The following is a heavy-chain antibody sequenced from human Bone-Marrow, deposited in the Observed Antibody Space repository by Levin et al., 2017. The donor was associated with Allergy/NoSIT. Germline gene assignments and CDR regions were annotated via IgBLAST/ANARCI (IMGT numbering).Heavy chain of an antibody. CDR1: GFTFDDYA. J-gene: IGHJ6*02. CDR3: AKGALVLRFLEWLPRGMDV. Sequence: LSLTCAASGFTFDDYAMHWVRQAPGKGLEWVSGISWNSGSIGYADSVKGRFTISRDNAKNSLYLQMNSLRAEDTALYYCAKGALVLRFLEWLPRGMDVWGQGTTVTVSS. CDR2: ISWNSGSI. V-gene: IGHV3-9*01. D-gene: IGHD3-3*01.